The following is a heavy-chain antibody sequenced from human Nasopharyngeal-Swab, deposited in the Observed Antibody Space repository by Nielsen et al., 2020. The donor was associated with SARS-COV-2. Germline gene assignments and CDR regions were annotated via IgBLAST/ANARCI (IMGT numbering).Heavy chain of an antibody. J-gene: IGHJ3*01. V-gene: IGHV4-31*03. Sequence: SETLSLTCTVSGGSISSDNYFWSWIRQRPGKGLEWIGYIHYTGKTYYNPSLESRLTISLDTSRNQFSLMLCSVTAADTAVYYCAREVISQAVSDAFDFWGQGTMVTVSS. CDR3: AREVISQAVSDAFDF. CDR1: GGSISSDNYF. D-gene: IGHD3-16*02. CDR2: IHYTGKT.